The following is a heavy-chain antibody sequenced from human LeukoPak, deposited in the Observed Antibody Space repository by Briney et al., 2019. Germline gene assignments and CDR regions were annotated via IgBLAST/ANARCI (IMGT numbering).Heavy chain of an antibody. V-gene: IGHV3-53*01. CDR3: ARGGAQGYHLPY. J-gene: IGHJ4*02. D-gene: IGHD2-15*01. Sequence: GGSLRLSCAASGFNVSSNYMSWVRQAPGKGLEWVSVIYSGGSTYYADSVKGRFTISRDNSKNTLHLQMNSLRAEDTAVYYCARGGAQGYHLPYWGQGTRVTVSS. CDR1: GFNVSSNY. CDR2: IYSGGST.